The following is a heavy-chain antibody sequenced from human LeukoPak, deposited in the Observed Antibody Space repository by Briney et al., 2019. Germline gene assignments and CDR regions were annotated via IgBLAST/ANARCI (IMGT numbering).Heavy chain of an antibody. V-gene: IGHV1-18*01. CDR3: ARVDGYHWAYFDY. J-gene: IGHJ4*02. CDR1: GYTFTNYG. Sequence: GASVKVSCKASGYTFTNYGISWVRQAPGQGLEWMGWIHPYNGNTHYAQKLQGRVTVTTDTSTSTAYVELRSLRSDDTAVYFCARVDGYHWAYFDYWGQGTLVTVSS. D-gene: IGHD5-24*01. CDR2: IHPYNGNT.